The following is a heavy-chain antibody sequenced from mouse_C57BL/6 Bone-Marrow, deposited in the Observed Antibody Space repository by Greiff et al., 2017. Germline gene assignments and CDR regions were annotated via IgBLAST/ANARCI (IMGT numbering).Heavy chain of an antibody. CDR2: ISSGSSTI. Sequence: EVKLVESGGGLVKPGGSLKLSCAASGFTFSDYGMHWVRQAPEKGLEWVAYISSGSSTIYYADTVKGRFTISRDNAKNTLFLQMTSLRSEDTAMYYCASLDEPSRNWDFDVWGTGTTVTVSS. CDR1: GFTFSDYG. CDR3: ASLDEPSRNWDFDV. V-gene: IGHV5-17*01. J-gene: IGHJ1*03.